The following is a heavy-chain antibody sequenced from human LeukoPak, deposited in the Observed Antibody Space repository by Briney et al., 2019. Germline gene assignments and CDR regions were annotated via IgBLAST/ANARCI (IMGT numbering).Heavy chain of an antibody. J-gene: IGHJ4*02. V-gene: IGHV3-30*02. CDR1: GFTFSSYG. D-gene: IGHD3-10*01. CDR2: IRYDGSNK. Sequence: PGGSLRLSCAASGFTFSSYGMHWVRQAPGKGLEWVAFIRYDGSNKYYADSVKGRFTISRDNSKNTLYLQMNSLRAEDTAVYYCAKDRGARANRENDYWGQGTLVTVSS. CDR3: AKDRGARANRENDY.